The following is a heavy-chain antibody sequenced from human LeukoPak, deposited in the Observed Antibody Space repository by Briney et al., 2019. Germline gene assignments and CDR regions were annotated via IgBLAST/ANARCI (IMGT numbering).Heavy chain of an antibody. CDR2: IRSKAYGGTT. J-gene: IGHJ4*02. V-gene: IGHV3-49*04. CDR3: TRDRESGSYYEQYYFDH. D-gene: IGHD1-26*01. CDR1: GFTFGDYA. Sequence: PGRSLRLSCTASGFTFGDYAMSWVRQAPGKGLEWVGFIRSKAYGGTTEYAASVKGRFTISRDDSKSIAYLQMNSLKTEDTAVYYCTRDRESGSYYEQYYFDHCGLGPLVSVSS.